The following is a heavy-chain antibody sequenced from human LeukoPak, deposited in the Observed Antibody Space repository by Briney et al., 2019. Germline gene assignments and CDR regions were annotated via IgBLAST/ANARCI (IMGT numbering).Heavy chain of an antibody. J-gene: IGHJ4*02. CDR2: MSYDGGHR. CDR1: GFTFKNYG. CDR3: AKGCSSTSCAIEFDS. D-gene: IGHD2-2*01. Sequence: GGSLRLSCAGSGFTFKNYGIHWVRQAPGKGLEWVAGMSYDGGHRYYGDPVKGRFTISRDNSKDTVYVKMNSLRPEDTGLYYCAKGCSSTSCAIEFDSWGQGTLVTVSS. V-gene: IGHV3-30*18.